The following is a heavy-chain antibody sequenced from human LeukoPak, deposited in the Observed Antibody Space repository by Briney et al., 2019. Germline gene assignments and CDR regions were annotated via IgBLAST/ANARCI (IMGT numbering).Heavy chain of an antibody. D-gene: IGHD3-10*01. CDR2: INHSGGT. V-gene: IGHV4-34*01. CDR3: ARGRRFHYYYGSGSYRQYNWFDP. J-gene: IGHJ5*02. Sequence: PSETLSFTCAVYGGSFSGYYWSWIRQPPGKWLEWIGEINHSGGTNYNPSLKSRVTISVDTSKNQFSLKLSSVTAADTAVYYCARGRRFHYYYGSGSYRQYNWFDPWGQGTLVTVSS. CDR1: GGSFSGYY.